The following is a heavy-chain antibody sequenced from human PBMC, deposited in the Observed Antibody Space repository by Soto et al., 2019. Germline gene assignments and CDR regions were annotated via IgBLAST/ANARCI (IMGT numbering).Heavy chain of an antibody. CDR3: ARDDDRPDNGLDM. V-gene: IGHV3-30*19. D-gene: IGHD2-8*01. Sequence: QVQLVESGGGVVQPGRSLRLSCAASGFTFSNYSMHWVRQAPGKGLEWLAVILNDGGDQNYGDSVKGRFTISRDNSKNTLYLQINSLRVEDTAVYYCARDDDRPDNGLDMWGQGTMVTVSS. CDR1: GFTFSNYS. CDR2: ILNDGGDQ. J-gene: IGHJ3*02.